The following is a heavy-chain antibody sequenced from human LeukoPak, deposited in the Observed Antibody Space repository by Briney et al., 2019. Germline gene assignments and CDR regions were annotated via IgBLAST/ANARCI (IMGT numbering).Heavy chain of an antibody. Sequence: PSETLSLTCTVSGGSISSGSYYWSWIRQPAGKGLEWIGRIYTSGSTNYNPSLKSRVTISVDTSKNQFSLKLNSVTAADTAVYYCVTRWDYGDYEPSLNWFDPWGQGTLVTVSS. V-gene: IGHV4-61*02. J-gene: IGHJ5*02. CDR2: IYTSGST. D-gene: IGHD4-17*01. CDR3: VTRWDYGDYEPSLNWFDP. CDR1: GGSISSGSYY.